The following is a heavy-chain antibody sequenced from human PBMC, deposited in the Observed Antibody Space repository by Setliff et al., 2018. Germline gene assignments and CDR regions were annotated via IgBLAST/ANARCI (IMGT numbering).Heavy chain of an antibody. CDR3: VRDSRITVLVVDNYHYMDV. V-gene: IGHV1-18*01. CDR1: GYSCTSYG. D-gene: IGHD3-3*01. CDR2: ITTYNDNT. Sequence: GASVKVSCKTSGYSCTSYGIGWVRQAPGQGLEWMGHITTYNDNTKYAQKFQGSITVTTDLSTSTAYLDLRSLRSDDTAVYYCVRDSRITVLVVDNYHYMDVWRRGTTVTVSS. J-gene: IGHJ6*03.